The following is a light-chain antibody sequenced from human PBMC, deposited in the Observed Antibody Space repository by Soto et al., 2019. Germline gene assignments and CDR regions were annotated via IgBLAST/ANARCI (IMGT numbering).Light chain of an antibody. CDR2: GAS. CDR1: QSICSRA. Sequence: ESVLTPYPGTLSFYPGERATLSYRASQSICSRALAWYQQKPAQAPRLVIYGASSSATGIPDRFSGSGSGTDFTLTSSRLEPEESAVYYCQQYGSSGTFGQGTKVDI. V-gene: IGKV3-20*01. J-gene: IGKJ1*01. CDR3: QQYGSSGT.